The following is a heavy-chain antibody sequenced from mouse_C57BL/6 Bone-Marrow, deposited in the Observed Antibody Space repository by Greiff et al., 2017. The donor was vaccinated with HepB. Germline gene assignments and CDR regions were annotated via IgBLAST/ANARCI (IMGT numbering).Heavy chain of an antibody. Sequence: QVHVKQSGAELASPGASVTLSCKASGYTFTDHIMNWVKKRPGQGLEWIGRIYPVSGETNYNQKFMGKATFSVDRSSSTVYMVLNSLTSEDPAVYYCGRSSGYPYYYAMDYWGQGTSVTVSS. CDR1: GYTFTDHI. V-gene: IGHV1-11*01. CDR3: GRSSGYPYYYAMDY. CDR2: IYPVSGET. D-gene: IGHD3-2*02. J-gene: IGHJ4*01.